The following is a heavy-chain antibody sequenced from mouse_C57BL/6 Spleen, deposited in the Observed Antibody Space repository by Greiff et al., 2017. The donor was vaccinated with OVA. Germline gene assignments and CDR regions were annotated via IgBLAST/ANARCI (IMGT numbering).Heavy chain of an antibody. Sequence: QVQLKQSGAELVRPGASVTLSCKASGYTFTDYEMHWVKQTPVHGLEWIGAIDPETGGTAYNQKFKGKAILTADKSSRTAYMELRSLTSEYSAVYYCTRFDYGSSSWFAYWGQGTLVTVSA. J-gene: IGHJ3*01. CDR2: IDPETGGT. D-gene: IGHD1-1*01. V-gene: IGHV1-15*01. CDR1: GYTFTDYE. CDR3: TRFDYGSSSWFAY.